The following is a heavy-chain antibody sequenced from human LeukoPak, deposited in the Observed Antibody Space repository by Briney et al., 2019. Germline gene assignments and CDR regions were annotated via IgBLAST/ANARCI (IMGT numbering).Heavy chain of an antibody. CDR2: ISRSSSYI. CDR3: ARDSGYGLAFDY. CDR1: GFTFSSYS. J-gene: IGHJ4*02. D-gene: IGHD5-12*01. V-gene: IGHV3-21*01. Sequence: PGGSMRLSWAASGFTFSSYSMNWVRQAPGKGLEWVSSISRSSSYIYYADSVKGRFTISRDNAKNSLYLQMNSLRAEDTAVYYCARDSGYGLAFDYWGQGTLVTVSS.